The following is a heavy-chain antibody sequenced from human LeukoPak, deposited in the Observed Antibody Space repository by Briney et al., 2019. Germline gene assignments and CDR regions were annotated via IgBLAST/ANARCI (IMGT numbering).Heavy chain of an antibody. J-gene: IGHJ4*02. CDR1: GYSFATCW. CDR3: ARPQWGASDY. D-gene: IGHD1-26*01. CDR2: LEPVDSSA. Sequence: GEALKISCKGFGYSFATCWIGWVRQLPGPRLEWMAILEPVDSSASYSQSFQLHISISADKSISTPYLQWSSLKASDTAVYYCARPQWGASDYWGQGTLVTVPS. V-gene: IGHV5-51*01.